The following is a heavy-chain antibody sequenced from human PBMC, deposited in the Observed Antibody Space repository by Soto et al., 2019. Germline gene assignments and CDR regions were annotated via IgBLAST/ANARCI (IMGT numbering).Heavy chain of an antibody. Sequence: GESLKISCTASGFTFGDDAMSWFRESPGKGLEWVGFIRSKAYGGTTEYAAAVKGRFTISRDDSKSIAYLQMNSLKTEDTAVYYCTRDPHPPAYDILTATKGYFDYWGQGTLVTVSS. V-gene: IGHV3-49*03. J-gene: IGHJ4*02. CDR2: IRSKAYGGTT. CDR1: GFTFGDDA. CDR3: TRDPHPPAYDILTATKGYFDY. D-gene: IGHD3-9*01.